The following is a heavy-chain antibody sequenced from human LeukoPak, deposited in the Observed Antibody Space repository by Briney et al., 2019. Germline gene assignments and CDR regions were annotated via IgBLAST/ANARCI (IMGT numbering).Heavy chain of an antibody. D-gene: IGHD2-15*01. CDR2: IIPIFGTA. J-gene: IGHJ5*02. Sequence: SVKVSCKASGGTFSSYAISWVRQAPGQGLEWMGGIIPIFGTANYAQKFQGKVTITTDESTSTAYMELSSLRSEDTAVYYCAREPLAAKRNWFDPWGQGTLVTVSS. CDR3: AREPLAAKRNWFDP. CDR1: GGTFSSYA. V-gene: IGHV1-69*05.